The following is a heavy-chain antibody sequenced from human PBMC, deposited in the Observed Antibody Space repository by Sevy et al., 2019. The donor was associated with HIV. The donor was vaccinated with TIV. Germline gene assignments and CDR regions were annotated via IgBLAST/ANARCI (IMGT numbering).Heavy chain of an antibody. Sequence: GGSLRLSCAASGFTFSSYGMHWVRQAPGKGLEWVAFIRYDGSNNYYADSVKGRFTISRDNSKNTLYLQMNSLRAEDTAVYYCAKRTIAARPLPDYWGQGTLVTVSS. CDR3: AKRTIAARPLPDY. D-gene: IGHD6-6*01. V-gene: IGHV3-30*02. CDR1: GFTFSSYG. J-gene: IGHJ4*02. CDR2: IRYDGSNN.